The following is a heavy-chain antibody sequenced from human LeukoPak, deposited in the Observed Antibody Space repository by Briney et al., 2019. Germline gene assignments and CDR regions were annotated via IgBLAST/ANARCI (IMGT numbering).Heavy chain of an antibody. J-gene: IGHJ4*02. CDR2: IYSDNT. CDR3: AKNLVGAIFDY. D-gene: IGHD1-26*01. CDR1: GFTVSSNS. V-gene: IGHV3-53*01. Sequence: GGSLRLSCTVSGFTVSSNSMSWVRQAPGKGLEWVSFIYSDNTHYSDSVKGRFTISRDNAKNSLYLQMNSLRAEDTAVYYCAKNLVGAIFDYWGQGTLVTVSS.